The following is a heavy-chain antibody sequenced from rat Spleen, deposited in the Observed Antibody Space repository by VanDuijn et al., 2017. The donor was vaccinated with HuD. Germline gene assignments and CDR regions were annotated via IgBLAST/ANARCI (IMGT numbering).Heavy chain of an antibody. CDR1: GFTFSDYY. D-gene: IGHD1-9*01. J-gene: IGHJ1*01. V-gene: IGHV5-22*01. CDR3: ARHGGYGYTYWYFDF. Sequence: EVQLVESGGGLVQPGRSLKLSCAASGFTFSDYYMAWVRQAPKKGLEWVASISYEGSTTHYGDSVKGRFTISRDPAQNTLYLQMDSLRSEDTATYYWARHGGYGYTYWYFDFWGPGTMVTVSS. CDR2: ISYEGSTT.